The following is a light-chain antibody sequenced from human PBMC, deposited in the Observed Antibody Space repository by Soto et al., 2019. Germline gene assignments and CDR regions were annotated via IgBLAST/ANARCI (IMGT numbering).Light chain of an antibody. CDR3: QQYVSSPWA. CDR1: QSVTNSF. V-gene: IGKV3-20*01. J-gene: IGKJ1*01. Sequence: EIVLAQSPGTLSLSPGERATLSCRASQSVTNSFLAGYQQKPGQAPRLPIYGASRRATGIPDRFTGSGSGTDFTLTISRLEPEDFAVYYRQQYVSSPWAFGQGTKVEI. CDR2: GAS.